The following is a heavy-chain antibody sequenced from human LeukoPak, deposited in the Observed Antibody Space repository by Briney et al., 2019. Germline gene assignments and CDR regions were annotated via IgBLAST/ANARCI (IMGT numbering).Heavy chain of an antibody. Sequence: GGSLRLSCAASGFTFSSYAMSWVRQAPGKGLEWVSTISGSGGSTYYADSVKGRFTISRDNSKNTLYLQMSSLRAEDTAVYYCAKDDGSLTYGNGAFDIWGQGTMVTVS. J-gene: IGHJ3*02. CDR3: AKDDGSLTYGNGAFDI. D-gene: IGHD2-15*01. CDR2: ISGSGGST. V-gene: IGHV3-23*01. CDR1: GFTFSSYA.